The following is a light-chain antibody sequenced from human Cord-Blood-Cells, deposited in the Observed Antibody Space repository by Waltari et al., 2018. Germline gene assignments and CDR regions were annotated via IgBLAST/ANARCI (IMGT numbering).Light chain of an antibody. Sequence: DIQLTQPPSSVSASVGDRVTITCRASQSISSYLNWYQQKPGKAPKRLIYAASSLQSGVPSRFSGSGSGTDFTLTISSLQPEDFATYYCQQSYSTPLTFGGGTKVEIK. J-gene: IGKJ4*01. CDR3: QQSYSTPLT. CDR2: AAS. CDR1: QSISSY. V-gene: IGKV1-39*01.